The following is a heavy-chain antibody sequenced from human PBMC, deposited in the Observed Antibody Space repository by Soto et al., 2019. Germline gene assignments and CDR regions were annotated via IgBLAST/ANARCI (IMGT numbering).Heavy chain of an antibody. V-gene: IGHV3-23*01. Sequence: EVQLLESGGGLVQVGGSLRLSCAAYGFTFTNYGMNWVRQDPGKGLEWVSSISGGGRSTYNGDSVRGRFTISRDTSKNTLSLRMSRLRACDTAVDYCAKQGRVGPVDYYMDVWGRGTTVTVSS. D-gene: IGHD1-26*01. CDR2: ISGGGRST. CDR3: AKQGRVGPVDYYMDV. J-gene: IGHJ6*03. CDR1: GFTFTNYG.